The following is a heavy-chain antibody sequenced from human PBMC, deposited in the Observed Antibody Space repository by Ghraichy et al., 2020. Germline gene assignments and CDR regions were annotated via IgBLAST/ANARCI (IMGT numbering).Heavy chain of an antibody. CDR3: ARIFNHYDSSGYFDNAFEI. V-gene: IGHV3-33*01. CDR1: GFTFSSYG. D-gene: IGHD3-22*01. J-gene: IGHJ3*02. CDR2: IWFDGSNK. Sequence: GGSLRLSCAASGFTFSSYGMHWVRQAPGKGLEWVAVIWFDGSNKYYADSVKGRFTISRDNSKNTLYLQMNSLRAEDTAVYYCARIFNHYDSSGYFDNAFEIWRQGTMVTVSS.